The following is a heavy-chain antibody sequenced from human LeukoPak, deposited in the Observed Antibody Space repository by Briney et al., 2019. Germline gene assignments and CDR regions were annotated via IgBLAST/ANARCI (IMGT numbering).Heavy chain of an antibody. CDR3: AKGGGWSPAVLFAY. CDR2: ISGSGGST. J-gene: IGHJ4*02. Sequence: GGSLRLSCAASGFTFSSYAMSWVRQAPGKGLEWVSAISGSGGSTYYADSVKGRFTISRDNSKNTLYLQMNSLRAEDTAVYYWAKGGGWSPAVLFAYWGQGTLVTVSS. CDR1: GFTFSSYA. D-gene: IGHD6-19*01. V-gene: IGHV3-23*01.